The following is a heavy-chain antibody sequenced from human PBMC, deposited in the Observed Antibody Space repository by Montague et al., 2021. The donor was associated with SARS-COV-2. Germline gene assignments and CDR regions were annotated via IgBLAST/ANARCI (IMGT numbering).Heavy chain of an antibody. CDR1: GGSITGYY. Sequence: SETLSLTCTVSGGSITGYYWSWLRRSPGKGLEWIAYIYDGGAVNYNPSLGSRVTISTDTSKNQLSLKVNSVTAADTAVYYCVRGLPYGGPRGAYDIWGQGTVVTVSS. CDR2: IYDGGAV. J-gene: IGHJ3*02. D-gene: IGHD4-23*01. V-gene: IGHV4-59*01. CDR3: VRGLPYGGPRGAYDI.